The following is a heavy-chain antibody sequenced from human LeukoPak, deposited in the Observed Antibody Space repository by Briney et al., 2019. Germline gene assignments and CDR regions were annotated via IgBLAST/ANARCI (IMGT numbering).Heavy chain of an antibody. J-gene: IGHJ4*02. Sequence: SVKVSCKASGGTFSSYAISWVRQAPGQGLEWMGRIIPILGIANYAQKFQGRVTITADKSTSTAYMELSSLRSEDTAVYYCAREAPRGTSSNPYYFDSWGQGTLVTVSS. D-gene: IGHD6-6*01. V-gene: IGHV1-69*04. CDR2: IIPILGIA. CDR1: GGTFSSYA. CDR3: AREAPRGTSSNPYYFDS.